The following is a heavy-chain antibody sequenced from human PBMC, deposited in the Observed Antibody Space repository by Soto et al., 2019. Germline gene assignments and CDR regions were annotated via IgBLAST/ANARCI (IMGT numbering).Heavy chain of an antibody. CDR1: GGSISSGGYY. D-gene: IGHD2-2*01. CDR2: IYYSGST. Sequence: TLSLTCTVSGGSISSGGYYWSWIRQHPGKGLEWIGYIYYSGSTYYNPSLKSRVTISVDTSKNQFSLKLSSVTAADTAVYYCARDTIVVVPAVSYGMDVWGQGTTVTVSS. V-gene: IGHV4-31*03. J-gene: IGHJ6*02. CDR3: ARDTIVVVPAVSYGMDV.